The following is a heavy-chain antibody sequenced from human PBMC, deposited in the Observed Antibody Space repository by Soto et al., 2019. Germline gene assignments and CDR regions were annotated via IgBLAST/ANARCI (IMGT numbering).Heavy chain of an antibody. CDR3: PRDLRLAFGDYYYYYGMDV. CDR2: ISSSSSYI. V-gene: IGHV3-21*01. D-gene: IGHD3-10*01. CDR1: GFTFSSYS. J-gene: IGHJ6*02. Sequence: WGSLRLSCAASGFTFSSYSMNWVRQAPGKGLEWVSSISSSSSYIYYADSVKGRFTISRDNAKNSLYLQMNSLRADDTAVYYCPRDLRLAFGDYYYYYGMDVWGQGTTVTVSS.